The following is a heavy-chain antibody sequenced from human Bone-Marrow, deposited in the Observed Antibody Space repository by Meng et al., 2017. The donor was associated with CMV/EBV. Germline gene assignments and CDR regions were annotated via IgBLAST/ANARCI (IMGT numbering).Heavy chain of an antibody. CDR2: IYYSGST. CDR3: ARALRRSWQQLVYYYGMDV. J-gene: IGHJ6*02. CDR1: GGSISSYY. D-gene: IGHD6-13*01. Sequence: SETLSLTCTVSGGSISSYYWSWIRQPPGQGLEWIGYIYYSGSTNYNPSLKSRVTISVDTSKNQFSLKLSSVTAADTAVYYCARALRRSWQQLVYYYGMDVWGQGTTVTVSS. V-gene: IGHV4-59*01.